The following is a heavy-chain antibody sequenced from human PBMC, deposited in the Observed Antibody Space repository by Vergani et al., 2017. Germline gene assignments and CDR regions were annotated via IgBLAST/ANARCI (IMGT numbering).Heavy chain of an antibody. CDR1: GATFRSNT. CDR2: IIPVLGKT. J-gene: IGHJ6*02. V-gene: IGHV1-69*02. D-gene: IGHD1-26*01. CDR3: AIPLGWERQYNYYYGMDV. Sequence: QVQLVQSGAEVKKPGSSVKVSCKASGATFRSNTISWVRQVPGQGLEWMGRIIPVLGKTKYAQDFQGRLTITADTSTSTAYMELTSLRSQDTAVYYCAIPLGWERQYNYYYGMDVWSRGTTVTVSS.